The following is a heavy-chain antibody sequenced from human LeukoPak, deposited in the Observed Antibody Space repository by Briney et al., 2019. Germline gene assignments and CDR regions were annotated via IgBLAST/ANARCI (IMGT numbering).Heavy chain of an antibody. CDR3: ARESVSTFGLDWFDP. CDR2: ISAYNGNT. V-gene: IGHV1-18*01. Sequence: ASVKVSCKASGYTFTSYGISWVRQAPGQGLEWMGWISAYNGNTNYAQKLQGRVTMTTDTSTSTAYMELRSLRSDDTAVYYCARESVSTFGLDWFDPWGQGTLVTVSS. CDR1: GYTFTSYG. D-gene: IGHD3-16*01. J-gene: IGHJ5*02.